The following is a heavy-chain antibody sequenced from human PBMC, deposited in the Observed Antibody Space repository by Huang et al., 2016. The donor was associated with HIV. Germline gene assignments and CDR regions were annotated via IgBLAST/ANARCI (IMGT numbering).Heavy chain of an antibody. V-gene: IGHV3-23*01. CDR2: ITDGINNR. CDR3: AKDADTSDYDVLGPFGS. J-gene: IGHJ4*02. Sequence: GFTFSSYAMSWVRQAPGKGLEWVSGITDGINNRYYAHSVKGRFAVSRDDSTNTLYLQMNSLRAEDTAVYYCAKDADTSDYDVLGPFGSWGQGTLVTVSS. D-gene: IGHD3-16*01. CDR1: GFTFSSYA.